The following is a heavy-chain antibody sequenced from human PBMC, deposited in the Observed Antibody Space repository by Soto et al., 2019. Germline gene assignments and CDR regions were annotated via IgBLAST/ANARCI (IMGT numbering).Heavy chain of an antibody. D-gene: IGHD3-9*01. CDR3: ARESHDILTGPPWVWYFDL. Sequence: QVQLQQWGAGPLRPLETLSLTCGVSGGSFSGYYWAWIRQSPGKGLEWIGEINDRGSINYNPSLKSQVSISVVTSKNHYALNLRSVTAADTAVYYCARESHDILTGPPWVWYFDLWGRGTLVTVSS. CDR2: INDRGSI. V-gene: IGHV4-34*01. CDR1: GGSFSGYY. J-gene: IGHJ2*01.